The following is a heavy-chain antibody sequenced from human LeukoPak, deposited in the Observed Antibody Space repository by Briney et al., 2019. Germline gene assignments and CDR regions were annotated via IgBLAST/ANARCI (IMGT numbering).Heavy chain of an antibody. CDR2: IIPILGIA. J-gene: IGHJ6*02. Sequence: GASVKASCKASGGTFSSYTISWVRQAPGQGLEWMGGIIPILGIANYAQKFQGRVTITADKSTSTAYMELSSLRSEDTAVYYCARDHEMGGMDVWGQGTTVTVSS. CDR1: GGTFSSYT. CDR3: ARDHEMGGMDV. D-gene: IGHD5-24*01. V-gene: IGHV1-69*10.